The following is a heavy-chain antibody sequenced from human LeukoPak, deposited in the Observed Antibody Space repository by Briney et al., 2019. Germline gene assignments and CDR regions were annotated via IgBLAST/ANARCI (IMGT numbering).Heavy chain of an antibody. J-gene: IGHJ2*01. V-gene: IGHV1-8*03. CDR1: GYTFTAHD. CDR3: ARGRQISINWYFDL. D-gene: IGHD3-10*01. CDR2: MNPKSGST. Sequence: ASVKVSCKTSGYTFTAHDIFWVRQAAGQGLEWKGWMNPKSGSTAYAQKVQGRVTFTRNTSITTAYLDLTNLRYEDTAMYYCARGRQISINWYFDLWGRGTQVTVAS.